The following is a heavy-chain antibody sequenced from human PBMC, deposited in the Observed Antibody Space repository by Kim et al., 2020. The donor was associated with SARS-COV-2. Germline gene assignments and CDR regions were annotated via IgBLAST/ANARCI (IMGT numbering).Heavy chain of an antibody. J-gene: IGHJ4*02. CDR2: IKYDGSEV. D-gene: IGHD3-9*01. CDR1: GLNFSNHW. Sequence: GGSLRLSCAASGLNFSNHWMSWVRQAPGKGLEWVANIKYDGSEVYYVDSVKGRFTISRDNARNSLFLQMNSLRAEDTAVYYCARDRAYDDLLPAYYNVYYFNHWGQGILVTVSS. CDR3: ARDRAYDDLLPAYYNVYYFNH. V-gene: IGHV3-7*01.